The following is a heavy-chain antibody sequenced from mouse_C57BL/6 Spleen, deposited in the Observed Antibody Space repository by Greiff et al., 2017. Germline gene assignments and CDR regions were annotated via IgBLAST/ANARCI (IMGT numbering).Heavy chain of an antibody. Sequence: VQLQQSGAELVRPGASVTLSCKASGYTFTDYEMHWVKQTPVHGLEWIGAIDPETGGTAYNQTFKGKAILTADNSSSTAYMELRSLTSEDSADYYCTNASYAMDYWGQGTSVTVSS. D-gene: IGHD6-1*01. J-gene: IGHJ4*01. CDR1: GYTFTDYE. CDR2: IDPETGGT. V-gene: IGHV1-15*01. CDR3: TNASYAMDY.